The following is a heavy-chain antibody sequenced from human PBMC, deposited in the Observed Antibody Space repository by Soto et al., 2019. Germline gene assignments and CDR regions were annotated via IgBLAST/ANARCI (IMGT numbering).Heavy chain of an antibody. V-gene: IGHV3-23*01. CDR3: AKYFRNNPSIAAAFYYYGMDV. D-gene: IGHD6-13*01. CDR2: ISGSGGST. Sequence: GGSLRLSCAASGFTFSSYAMSWVRQAPGKGLEWVSAISGSGGSTYYADSVKGRFTISRDNSKNTLYLQMNSLRAEDTAVYYCAKYFRNNPSIAAAFYYYGMDVWGQGTTVTVSS. J-gene: IGHJ6*02. CDR1: GFTFSSYA.